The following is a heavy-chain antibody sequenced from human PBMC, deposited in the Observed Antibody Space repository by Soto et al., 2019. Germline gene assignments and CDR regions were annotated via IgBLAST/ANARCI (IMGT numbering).Heavy chain of an antibody. D-gene: IGHD4-17*01. CDR1: GGSISSSSHY. CDR2: IYYSGST. CDR3: ARSRTDYYYGMDV. Sequence: LTCTVSGGSISSSSHYWGWSRQPPGKGLEWIGSIYYSGSTYYNPSLKSRVTISVDTSKNQFSLKLSSVTAADTAVYYCARSRTDYYYGMDVRGQGTTVTVSS. J-gene: IGHJ6*02. V-gene: IGHV4-39*01.